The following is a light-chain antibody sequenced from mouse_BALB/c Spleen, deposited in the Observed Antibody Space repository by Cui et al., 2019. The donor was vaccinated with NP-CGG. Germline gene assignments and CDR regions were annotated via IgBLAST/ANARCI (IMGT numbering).Light chain of an antibody. CDR2: GTN. J-gene: IGLJ1*01. Sequence: HAIVTQESALTTSPGETVTLTCRSNIGAVTTNNYANWVQEKPDHLFTGLIGGTNNRAPGVPARFSGSLIGDKAALTITGAQTEDEAIYFCTLWYSNHWVFGGGTKLTVL. V-gene: IGLV1*01. CDR3: TLWYSNHWV. CDR1: IGAVTTNNY.